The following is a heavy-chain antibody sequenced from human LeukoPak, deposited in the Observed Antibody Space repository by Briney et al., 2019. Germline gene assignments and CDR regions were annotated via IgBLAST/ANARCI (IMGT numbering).Heavy chain of an antibody. J-gene: IGHJ4*02. D-gene: IGHD3-16*01. Sequence: GRSLRLSCEASGFIFSSYAMHWVRQAPGKGLEWISYIGGDGIAFYADSVKGRFTASKDDARKSMYLQMNSLRVEDTAVYYCAKDRANWAIDDWGQGTQVTVSS. V-gene: IGHV3-48*03. CDR1: GFIFSSYA. CDR3: AKDRANWAIDD. CDR2: IGGDGIA.